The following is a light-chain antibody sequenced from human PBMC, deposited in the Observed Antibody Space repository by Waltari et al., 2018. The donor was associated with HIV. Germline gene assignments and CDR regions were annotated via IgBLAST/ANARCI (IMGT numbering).Light chain of an antibody. CDR3: SSYTSSSTLV. J-gene: IGLJ2*01. V-gene: IGLV2-14*01. CDR1: SRDGGGYNY. Sequence: QSALTQPASVSGSPGQSITISCTGTSRDGGGYNYVSWYQQYAGKAPKLMIYDVRKRPAGVSNRFSGSKSGNTASLTISGLQAEDEADYYCSSYTSSSTLVFGGGTKLTVL. CDR2: DVR.